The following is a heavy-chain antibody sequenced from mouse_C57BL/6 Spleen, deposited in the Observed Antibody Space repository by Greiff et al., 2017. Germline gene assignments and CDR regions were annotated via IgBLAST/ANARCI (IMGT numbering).Heavy chain of an antibody. CDR1: GYTFTSYW. CDR2: IHPNSGST. V-gene: IGHV1-64*01. J-gene: IGHJ3*01. Sequence: VQLQQPGAELVKPGASVKLSCKASGYTFTSYWMHWVKQRPGQGLEWIGRIHPNSGSTNYNEKFKSKATLTVDKSSSTAYMQLSSLTSEDSAVYYCAREGGGPTVYWGQGTLVTVSA. D-gene: IGHD1-1*01. CDR3: AREGGGPTVY.